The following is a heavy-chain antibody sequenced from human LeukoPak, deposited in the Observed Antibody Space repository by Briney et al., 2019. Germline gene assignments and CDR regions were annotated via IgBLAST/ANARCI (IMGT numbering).Heavy chain of an antibody. D-gene: IGHD1-14*01. CDR1: GFTFSSYS. CDR2: ISSSSSTI. J-gene: IGHJ2*01. CDR3: ARDSGIWYFDL. Sequence: PGGSLRLSCAASGFTFSSYSMNSVRQAPGKGLEWVSYISSSSSTIYYADSVKGRFTISRDNAKNSLYLQMNSLRAEDTAVYYCARDSGIWYFDLWGRGTLVTVSS. V-gene: IGHV3-48*01.